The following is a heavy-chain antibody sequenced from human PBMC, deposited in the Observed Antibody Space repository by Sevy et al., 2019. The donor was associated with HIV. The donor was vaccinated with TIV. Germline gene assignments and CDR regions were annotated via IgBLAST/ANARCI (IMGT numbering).Heavy chain of an antibody. D-gene: IGHD3-10*01. V-gene: IGHV3-9*01. Sequence: GGSLRLSCAASGFTFDDYAMHWVRQAPGKGLEWVSGISWNSGSIGYADSVKGRFTISRDNAKKSLYLQMNSLRAEDTALYYCAKDRRVRGVITNWFDPWGQGTLVTVSS. CDR3: AKDRRVRGVITNWFDP. J-gene: IGHJ5*02. CDR2: ISWNSGSI. CDR1: GFTFDDYA.